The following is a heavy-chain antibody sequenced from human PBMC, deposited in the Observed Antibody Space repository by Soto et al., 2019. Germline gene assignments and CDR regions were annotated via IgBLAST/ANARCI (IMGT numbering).Heavy chain of an antibody. J-gene: IGHJ3*02. CDR2: IDISGPT. CDR1: GDSISDYY. V-gene: IGHV4-59*01. Sequence: QMQLQESGPGLVKPSETLSLTCKVSGDSISDYYWGWIRQSPGHALEWIGYIDISGPTDNNPSLQSRATISIDPSNNQFSLTLKSVTAADTAVYYCARDLGIGSGAFDIWGPGTVVTVSS. D-gene: IGHD2-2*03. CDR3: ARDLGIGSGAFDI.